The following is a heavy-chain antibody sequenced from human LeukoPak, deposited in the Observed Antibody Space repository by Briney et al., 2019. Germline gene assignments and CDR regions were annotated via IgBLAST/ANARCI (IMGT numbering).Heavy chain of an antibody. CDR3: AKDLPVGGIRSTFDS. V-gene: IGHV3-43*02. D-gene: IGHD1-26*01. CDR1: GFTFDDYA. CDR2: ISGDGDTT. J-gene: IGHJ4*02. Sequence: GRSLRLSCAASGFTFDDYAIHWVRQIPGKGLEWVSVISGDGDTTYYADSVKGRFTISRDNSRESLYLQMNSLRTEDTALYYCAKDLPVGGIRSTFDSWGQGTLVTVSS.